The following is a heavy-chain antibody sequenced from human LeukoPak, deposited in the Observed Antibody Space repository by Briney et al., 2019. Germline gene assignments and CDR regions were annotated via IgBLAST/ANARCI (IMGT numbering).Heavy chain of an antibody. Sequence: GGSLRLSCVVSGFTFSNYWMHWVRQAPGKGLVWVSSIDNDGSNSGYADSLKGRFTISRDNAKDTLYLQMKSLRDEDTAVYYCVSDDYGDLAWGQGTLVTVSS. J-gene: IGHJ5*02. CDR1: GFTFSNYW. CDR2: IDNDGSNS. D-gene: IGHD4-17*01. CDR3: VSDDYGDLA. V-gene: IGHV3-74*01.